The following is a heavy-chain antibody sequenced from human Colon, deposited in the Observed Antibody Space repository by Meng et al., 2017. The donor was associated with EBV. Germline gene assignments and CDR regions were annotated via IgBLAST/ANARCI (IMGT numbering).Heavy chain of an antibody. D-gene: IGHD5-18*01. CDR2: INYSERT. V-gene: IGHV4-30-4*01. CDR3: ARVGWRQWSFDL. Sequence: GPDLVKPSRLPALTLLFSGRAFRSGDYYWSLNHQPPGKGLELIGHINYSERTSYNPALTCRVTISGDTSNNQFALKLSSVTAADTAVYYCARVGWRQWSFDLWGRGTLVTVSS. J-gene: IGHJ2*01. CDR1: GRAFRSGDYY.